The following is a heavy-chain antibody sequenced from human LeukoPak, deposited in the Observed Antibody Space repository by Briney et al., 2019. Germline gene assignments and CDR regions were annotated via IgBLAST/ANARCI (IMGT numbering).Heavy chain of an antibody. CDR1: GYSFTTYL. Sequence: GESLKISGESGGYSFTTYLIGLGRQMPGKGLEWMVIIYPGDSDTRYSPSFQGQVTISADKSISTAYLQWSSLKASDTAIYSCATTTLAVVAFGYWGQGTLVTVSS. V-gene: IGHV5-51*01. D-gene: IGHD4-23*01. J-gene: IGHJ4*02. CDR2: IYPGDSDT. CDR3: ATTTLAVVAFGY.